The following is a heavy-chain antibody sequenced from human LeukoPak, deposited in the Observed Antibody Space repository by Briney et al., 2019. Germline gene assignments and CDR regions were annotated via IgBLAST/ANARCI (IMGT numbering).Heavy chain of an antibody. CDR3: ARRPNWNYVFDY. V-gene: IGHV4-4*09. J-gene: IGHJ4*02. CDR2: IYTSGST. CDR1: GGSISSYY. D-gene: IGHD1-7*01. Sequence: PSETLSLTCTASGGSISSYYWSWIRQPPGKGLEWIGYIYTSGSTNYNPSLKSRVTISVDTSKNQFSLKLSSVTAADTAVYYCARRPNWNYVFDYWGQGTLVTVSS.